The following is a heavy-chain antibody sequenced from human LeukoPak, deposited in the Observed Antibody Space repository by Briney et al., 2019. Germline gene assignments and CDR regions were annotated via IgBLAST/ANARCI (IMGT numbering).Heavy chain of an antibody. J-gene: IGHJ4*02. CDR2: IYYSGST. CDR1: GGSISSSSYY. V-gene: IGHV4-39*07. D-gene: IGHD5-24*01. Sequence: SETLSLTCTVSGGSISSSSYYWGWIRQPPGKGLEWIGSIYYSGSTYYNPSLKSRVTISVDTSKNQFSLKLSSVTAADTAVYYCARDRGWIQFEDWGQGTLVTVSS. CDR3: ARDRGWIQFED.